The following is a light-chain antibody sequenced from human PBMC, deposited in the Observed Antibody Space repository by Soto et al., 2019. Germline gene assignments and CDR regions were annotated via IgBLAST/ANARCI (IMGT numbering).Light chain of an antibody. V-gene: IGLV2-14*01. CDR3: SSYTSSSTRV. Sequence: QSALTQPASVSGSPGQSITISCTGTSSDVGGYNYVSWYQPHPGKAPKLMIYDVSNRHSGVSNRFSGSKSGNTASLTISGLQAEDEADYYCSSYTSSSTRVFGTGTKLTVL. CDR2: DVS. CDR1: SSDVGGYNY. J-gene: IGLJ1*01.